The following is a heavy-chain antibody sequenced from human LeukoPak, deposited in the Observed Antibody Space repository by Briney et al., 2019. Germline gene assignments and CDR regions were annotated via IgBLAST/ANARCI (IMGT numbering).Heavy chain of an antibody. D-gene: IGHD4-17*01. V-gene: IGHV4-34*01. Sequence: PSETLSLTCAVYGGSFSGYYWSWIRQPPGKGLEWIGEINHSGSTNYNPSLKSRVTISVDTSKNQFSLKLSSVTAADTAVYYCARARAYGDDYWGQGTLVTVSS. CDR3: ARARAYGDDY. CDR2: INHSGST. CDR1: GGSFSGYY. J-gene: IGHJ4*02.